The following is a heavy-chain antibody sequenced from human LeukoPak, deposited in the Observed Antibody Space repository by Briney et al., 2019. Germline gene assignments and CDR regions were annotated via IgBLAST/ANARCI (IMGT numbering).Heavy chain of an antibody. D-gene: IGHD2-2*01. CDR1: SGSISTYY. J-gene: IGHJ4*02. V-gene: IGHV4-4*07. Sequence: SETLSLTCTVSSGSISTYYWSWIRQPAGKGLEWIGRIYTGGSTNYNPSLESRVTMSINTPENHFSLRLSSVTAADTAVYYCARGPTAYCCSATCSPYFDYWGQGTLVTVSS. CDR2: IYTGGST. CDR3: ARGPTAYCCSATCSPYFDY.